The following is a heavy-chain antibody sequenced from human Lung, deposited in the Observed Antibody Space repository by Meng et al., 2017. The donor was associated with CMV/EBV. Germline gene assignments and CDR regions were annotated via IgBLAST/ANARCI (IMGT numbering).Heavy chain of an antibody. CDR2: INHSGST. Sequence: SETLSLXCAVYGGSFSGYYWSWIRQPPGKGLEWIGEINHSGSTNYNPSLKSRVTISVDTSKNQFSLKLSSVTAADTAVYYCATIAAAERNGMDVWGQGTPVTVSS. D-gene: IGHD6-13*01. J-gene: IGHJ6*02. CDR1: GGSFSGYY. CDR3: ATIAAAERNGMDV. V-gene: IGHV4-34*01.